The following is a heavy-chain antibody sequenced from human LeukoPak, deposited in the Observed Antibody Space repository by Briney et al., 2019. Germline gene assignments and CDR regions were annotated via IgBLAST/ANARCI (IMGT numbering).Heavy chain of an antibody. D-gene: IGHD4-17*01. CDR2: ISKSSSNI. V-gene: IGHV3-21*01. J-gene: IGHJ4*02. CDR3: ARDLGMTDGDYVSYFDY. CDR1: GFTFSSYS. Sequence: GGSLRLSCAASGFTFSSYSMNWVRQAPGKGLEWVSSISKSSSNIYYADSLKGRFTISRDNAKNSLYLQMNSLRAENTALYYCARDLGMTDGDYVSYFDYWGQGTLVTVSS.